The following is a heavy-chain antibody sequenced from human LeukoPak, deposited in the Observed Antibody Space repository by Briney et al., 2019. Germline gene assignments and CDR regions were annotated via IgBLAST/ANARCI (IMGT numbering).Heavy chain of an antibody. Sequence: GGSLRLSCAASGFTFSSYSMNWVRQAPGKGLEWVSSISSSSSYIYYADSVKGRFTISRDNAKNSLYLQMNSLRAEDTAVYYCARSYCSGGSCLDAFDIWGQGTMVTVSS. J-gene: IGHJ3*02. V-gene: IGHV3-21*01. CDR1: GFTFSSYS. CDR2: ISSSSSYI. CDR3: ARSYCSGGSCLDAFDI. D-gene: IGHD2-15*01.